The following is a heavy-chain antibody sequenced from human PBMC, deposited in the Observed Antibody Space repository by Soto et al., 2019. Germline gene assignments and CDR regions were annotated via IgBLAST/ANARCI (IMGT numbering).Heavy chain of an antibody. J-gene: IGHJ4*02. V-gene: IGHV3-7*04. D-gene: IGHD1-26*01. Sequence: EEQLVESGGGLVQPGGSLRLSCAISGFTFRRDWMNWVRQAPGKGLEWVAHVNQDGTQKYYVDSVKGRFTIFRDHAKNSPFLQMDSLRAEDTALYYCSGGVGDAVWGQGTLVTVSS. CDR1: GFTFRRDW. CDR2: VNQDGTQK. CDR3: SGGVGDAV.